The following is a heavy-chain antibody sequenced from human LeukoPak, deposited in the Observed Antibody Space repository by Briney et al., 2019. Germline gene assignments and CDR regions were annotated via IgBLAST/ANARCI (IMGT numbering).Heavy chain of an antibody. CDR2: IKQDGSEK. J-gene: IGHJ4*02. V-gene: IGHV3-7*01. CDR1: GFTFSSYS. CDR3: ARGRYYYDSSGYDDFDY. Sequence: HPGGSLRLSCAASGFTFSSYSMNWVRQAPGKGLEWVANIKQDGSEKYYVDSVKGRFTISRDNAKNSLYLQMNSLRAEDTAVYYCARGRYYYDSSGYDDFDYWGQGTLVTVSS. D-gene: IGHD3-22*01.